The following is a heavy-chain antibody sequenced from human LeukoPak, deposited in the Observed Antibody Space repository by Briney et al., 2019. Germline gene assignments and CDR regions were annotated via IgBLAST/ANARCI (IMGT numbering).Heavy chain of an antibody. CDR2: MNPNSGNT. D-gene: IGHD3-3*01. Sequence: ASVKVSCXASGYTFTSYDINWVRQATGQGLEWMGWMNPNSGNTGYAQKFQGRVTMTRNTSISTAYMELSSLRSEDTAVYYCARRAYYDFWSGYYYNWFDPWGQGTPVTVSS. V-gene: IGHV1-8*01. J-gene: IGHJ5*02. CDR1: GYTFTSYD. CDR3: ARRAYYDFWSGYYYNWFDP.